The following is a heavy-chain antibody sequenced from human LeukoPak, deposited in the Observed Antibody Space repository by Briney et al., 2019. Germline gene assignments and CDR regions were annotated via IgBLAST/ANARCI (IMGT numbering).Heavy chain of an antibody. D-gene: IGHD3-3*01. J-gene: IGHJ5*02. V-gene: IGHV4-39*02. Sequence: SETLSLTCTVSGGSISSNTYYWGRIRQPPGLGLEWIRTNYYRGSTYYNPSLKRRITICVDASKNHFLLKLTSVTDADTADYDCESLGRPYYGFWSVPWGQGTLVTVSS. CDR2: NYYRGST. CDR1: GGSISSNTYY. CDR3: ESLGRPYYGFWSVP.